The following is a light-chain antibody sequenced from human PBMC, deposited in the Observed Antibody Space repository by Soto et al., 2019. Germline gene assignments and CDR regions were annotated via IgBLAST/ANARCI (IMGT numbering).Light chain of an antibody. J-gene: IGKJ1*01. CDR1: QSVSSN. CDR3: QQYNNWPPWT. V-gene: IGKV3-15*01. Sequence: EIVMNQSPATLSVSPGERATLSCRASQSVSSNLAWYQQKPGQAPRLLIFDASTRATGIPARFSGSGSGTEFTLTISSLQSEDFAVYYCQQYNNWPPWTFGQGTKVDI. CDR2: DAS.